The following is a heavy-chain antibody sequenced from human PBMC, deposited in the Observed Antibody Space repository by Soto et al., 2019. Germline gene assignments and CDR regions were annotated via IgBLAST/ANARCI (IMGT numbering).Heavy chain of an antibody. CDR2: INHSGST. D-gene: IGHD6-13*01. CDR1: GGSINSYS. J-gene: IGHJ4*02. Sequence: PSETLSLTCTVSGGSINSYSWSWIRQPPGKGLEWIGEINHSGSTNYNPSLKSRVTISVDTSKNQFSLKLSSVTAADTAVYYCARGIQSYSSSWYLSVNYFDYRGQGTLVTVSS. V-gene: IGHV4-34*01. CDR3: ARGIQSYSSSWYLSVNYFDY.